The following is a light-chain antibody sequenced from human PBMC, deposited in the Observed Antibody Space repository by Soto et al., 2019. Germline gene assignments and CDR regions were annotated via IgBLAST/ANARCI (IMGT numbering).Light chain of an antibody. CDR1: QGITSY. CDR2: AAS. V-gene: IGKV1-8*01. Sequence: PSSLSASIDRSFAITCRASQGITSYLAWYQQKPGKAPKLLIYAASTLQSGVPSRFSGSGSGTDFTLTIICRQSEDFVPDYYAQYEIYLKTLGQGTRLEI. J-gene: IGKJ5*01. CDR3: AQYEIYLKT.